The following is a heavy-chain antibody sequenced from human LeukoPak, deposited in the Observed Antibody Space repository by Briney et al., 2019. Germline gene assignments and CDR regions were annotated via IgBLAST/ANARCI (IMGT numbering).Heavy chain of an antibody. J-gene: IGHJ4*02. Sequence: SETLSLTCAVYVGTFSDYHWSWIRQPPGKGLEWMGDINHSGTSNYNASLKGRVTMSVDTSKNQFSLKLSSVTAADTAVYYCARGDENFPFDYWGQGTPVTVSS. V-gene: IGHV4-34*01. D-gene: IGHD3-3*01. CDR2: INHSGTS. CDR3: ARGDENFPFDY. CDR1: VGTFSDYH.